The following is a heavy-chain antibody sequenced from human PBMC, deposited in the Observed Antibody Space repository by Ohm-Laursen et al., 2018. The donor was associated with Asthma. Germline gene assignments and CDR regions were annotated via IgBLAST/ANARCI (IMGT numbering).Heavy chain of an antibody. J-gene: IGHJ4*02. CDR1: GYTFTSYA. D-gene: IGHD6-13*01. CDR2: INAGNGNT. V-gene: IGHV1-3*01. Sequence: ASMKVSCNASGYTFTSYAMHWVRQAPGQRLEWMGWINAGNGNTKYSQKFQGRVTITRDTSASTAYMELSSLRSEDTAVYYCARVRAAAGAFDYWGQGTLVTVSS. CDR3: ARVRAAAGAFDY.